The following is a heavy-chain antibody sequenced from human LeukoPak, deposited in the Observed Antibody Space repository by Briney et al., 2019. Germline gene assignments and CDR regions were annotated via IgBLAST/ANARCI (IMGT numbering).Heavy chain of an antibody. CDR2: ISGSDGIT. CDR3: AKKPGYGYAFDI. CDR1: GFTFSSYA. V-gene: IGHV3-23*01. D-gene: IGHD5-18*01. Sequence: PGGSLRLSCAASGFTFSSYAMSWVRQAPGKGLECVSAISGSDGITYYSDSVEGRFTISRDNSKNTLYLQMNSLRAEDTAVYYCAKKPGYGYAFDIWGQGTMVTVSS. J-gene: IGHJ3*02.